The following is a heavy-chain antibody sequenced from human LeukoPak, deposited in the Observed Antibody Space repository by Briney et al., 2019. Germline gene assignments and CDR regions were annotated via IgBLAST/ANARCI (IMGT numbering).Heavy chain of an antibody. CDR1: GGSVGSYY. CDR2: VFVTGSP. D-gene: IGHD6-19*01. J-gene: IGHJ6*03. V-gene: IGHV4-4*07. CDR3: VRDYSSGWPMTYYNPYIDL. Sequence: SETLSLTCTVYGGSVGSYYWSWIRLPAGKGVEWIGRVFVTGSPNHSPSLKSRVTISLDASKNQLFLRLASVTAADTAVYYCVRDYSSGWPMTYYNPYIDLWGKGTMVTVSS.